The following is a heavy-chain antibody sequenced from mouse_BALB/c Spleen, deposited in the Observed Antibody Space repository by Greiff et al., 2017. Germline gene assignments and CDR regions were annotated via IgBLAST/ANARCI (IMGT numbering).Heavy chain of an antibody. CDR2: IDPANGNT. CDR3: AVYYYGSSWDFDV. Sequence: DVKLVESGAELVKPGASVKLSCTASGFNIKDTYMHWVKQRPEQGLEWIGRIDPANGNTKYDPKFQGKATITADTSSNTAYLQLSSLTSEDTAVYYCAVYYYGSSWDFDVWGAGTTVTVSS. D-gene: IGHD1-1*01. CDR1: GFNIKDTY. V-gene: IGHV14-3*02. J-gene: IGHJ1*01.